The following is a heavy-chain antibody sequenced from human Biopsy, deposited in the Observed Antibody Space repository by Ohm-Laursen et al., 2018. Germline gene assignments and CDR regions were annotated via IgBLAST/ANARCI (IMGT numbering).Heavy chain of an antibody. CDR3: ARDSGYYSDRSVPGCFDL. CDR2: VYYTGST. D-gene: IGHD3-22*01. Sequence: SETLSLTCTVSGDSISSYYWSWIRQPPGKGLEWIGYVYYTGSTDYNPSLQSRVTISVDTSKNLFSLRLRSVTPADTAIYYCARDSGYYSDRSVPGCFDLWGRGTLVTASS. CDR1: GDSISSYY. V-gene: IGHV4-59*01. J-gene: IGHJ2*01.